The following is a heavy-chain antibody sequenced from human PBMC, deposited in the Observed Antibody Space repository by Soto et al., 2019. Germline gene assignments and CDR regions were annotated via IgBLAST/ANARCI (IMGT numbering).Heavy chain of an antibody. J-gene: IGHJ6*04. D-gene: IGHD3-3*01. CDR2: VSGSGGSS. CDR1: GFTFSNSA. Sequence: GGSLRLSCAASGFTFSNSAMSWVRQAPGKGLEWVSTVSGSGGSSYYADSVKGRFTISRDTSKNTLLLQMNSLRAEDTARYYCARDHDFWSGAMDVWGKGTTVTVSS. V-gene: IGHV3-23*01. CDR3: ARDHDFWSGAMDV.